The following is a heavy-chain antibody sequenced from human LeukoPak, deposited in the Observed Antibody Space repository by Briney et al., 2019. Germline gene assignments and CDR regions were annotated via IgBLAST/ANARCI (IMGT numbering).Heavy chain of an antibody. J-gene: IGHJ5*02. D-gene: IGHD6-13*01. Sequence: GSLRLSCAASGFTFSSYWMHWVRQGPGKGLVWVSRINNDGSNKRYADSVKGRFTISRDNAKNSLYLQMNSLRAEDTAVYYCASSYSSSWSGVYNWFDPWGQGTLVTVSS. CDR1: GFTFSSYW. CDR3: ASSYSSSWSGVYNWFDP. CDR2: INNDGSNK. V-gene: IGHV3-74*01.